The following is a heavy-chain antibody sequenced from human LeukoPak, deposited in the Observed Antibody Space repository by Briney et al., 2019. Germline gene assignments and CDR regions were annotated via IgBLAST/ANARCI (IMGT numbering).Heavy chain of an antibody. CDR2: ISSSGSTI. J-gene: IGHJ6*03. D-gene: IGHD3-3*01. CDR3: ARDWGSAIFGVVIRYYYYYMDV. CDR1: GFTFSDYY. V-gene: IGHV3-11*04. Sequence: GGSLRLSCAASGFTFSDYYMSWIRQAPGKGLEWVSYISSSGSTIYYADSVKGRFTISRDNAKNSLYLQMNSLRAEDTAVYYCARDWGSAIFGVVIRYYYYYMDVWGKGTTVTVSS.